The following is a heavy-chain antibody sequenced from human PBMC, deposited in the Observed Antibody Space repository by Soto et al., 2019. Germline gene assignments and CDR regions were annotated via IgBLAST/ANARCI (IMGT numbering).Heavy chain of an antibody. V-gene: IGHV4-39*02. CDR1: GGSISSGTNY. CDR3: ARVRSRTYYYGLDV. CDR2: IYYSGST. Sequence: PSEALSLTLNVCGGSISSGTNYWAWKHKPPGKWLEWIANIYYSGSTFYNPSLKSRVTISLDTSKNQFPLKLRSVTAADTAVYYCARVRSRTYYYGLDVWGQGTTVTVSS. D-gene: IGHD3-10*01. J-gene: IGHJ6*02.